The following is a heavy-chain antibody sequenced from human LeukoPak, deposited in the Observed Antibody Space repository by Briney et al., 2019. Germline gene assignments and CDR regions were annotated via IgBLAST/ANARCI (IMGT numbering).Heavy chain of an antibody. CDR3: ATLAGSDFGY. D-gene: IGHD3-10*01. Sequence: SETLSLTCTVSGGSISSYYWSWIRQPPGKGLEWIGYIYYSGSTNYNPSLKSRVTISVDTSKNQFSLKLSSVTAADTAVYYCATLAGSDFGYWGQGTLVTVSS. V-gene: IGHV4-59*12. CDR2: IYYSGST. J-gene: IGHJ4*02. CDR1: GGSISSYY.